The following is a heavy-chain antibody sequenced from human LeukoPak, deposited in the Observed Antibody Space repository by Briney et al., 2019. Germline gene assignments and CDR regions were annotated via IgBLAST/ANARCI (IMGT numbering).Heavy chain of an antibody. CDR3: AQDQGGGSHRHAFGI. CDR1: GGSFSNADYY. J-gene: IGHJ3*02. V-gene: IGHV4-61*08. CDR2: IYHTGSN. Sequence: PSETLSLTCTVSGGSFSNADYYWSWIRHPPGKTLEWIGYIYHTGSNNYKYSLKSRVSISLDTSKNRFSLRLTSMTAADTAIYYCAQDQGGGSHRHAFGIWGQGTMVTVSS. D-gene: IGHD3-16*01.